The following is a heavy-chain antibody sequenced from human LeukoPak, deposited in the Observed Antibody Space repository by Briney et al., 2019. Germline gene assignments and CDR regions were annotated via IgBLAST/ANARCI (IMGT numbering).Heavy chain of an antibody. J-gene: IGHJ5*02. V-gene: IGHV4-31*03. CDR3: ARAITVYGVVTPFEP. CDR2: IYYSGST. Sequence: SQTLSLTCTVSGGSISSGGDYWSWIRQHPGKGLEWIGYIYYSGSTYYNLSLKSRVTISVDTSKNQFSLKLSSVTAADTAVYYCARAITVYGVVTPFEPWGQGTLVTVSS. D-gene: IGHD3-3*01. CDR1: GGSISSGGDY.